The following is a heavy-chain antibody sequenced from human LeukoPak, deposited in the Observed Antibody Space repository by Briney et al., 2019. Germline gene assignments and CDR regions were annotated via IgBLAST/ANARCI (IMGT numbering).Heavy chain of an antibody. V-gene: IGHV3-30-3*01. CDR1: GFTFSSYA. Sequence: SGGSLRLSCAASGFTFSSYAMHWVRQAPGKGLEWVAVISYDGSNKYYADSVKGRFTISRDNSKNTLYLQMNSLRAEDTAVYYCALGDYGFDYWGQGTLVTVSS. J-gene: IGHJ4*02. CDR3: ALGDYGFDY. CDR2: ISYDGSNK. D-gene: IGHD4-17*01.